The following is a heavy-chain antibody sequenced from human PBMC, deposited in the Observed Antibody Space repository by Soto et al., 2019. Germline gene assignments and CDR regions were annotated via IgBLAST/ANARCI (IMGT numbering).Heavy chain of an antibody. CDR3: VREDILGARSFDY. V-gene: IGHV3-48*02. CDR2: ISSGSKTI. J-gene: IGHJ4*02. D-gene: IGHD1-26*01. Sequence: GSLRLACVASGFTFSGYSVNWVRQAPGKGLEWVSYISSGSKTIYYADSVKGRFTVSRDNAKNSQFLQMNSLRDDDTAVYYCVREDILGARSFDYWGQGTLVTVSS. CDR1: GFTFSGYS.